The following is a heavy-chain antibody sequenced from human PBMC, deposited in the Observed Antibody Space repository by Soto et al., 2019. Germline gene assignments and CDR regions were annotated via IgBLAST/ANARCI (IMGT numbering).Heavy chain of an antibody. Sequence: GGSLRLSCSASVFTFSSYAMHWVRQAPGKGLEWVAVISYDGSNNYYADSVKGRFTISRDNSKNTLYLQMNSLRAEDTAVYYCARDGLLGQFVYWGQGKLVSDS. V-gene: IGHV3-30-3*01. J-gene: IGHJ4*02. D-gene: IGHD3-16*01. CDR2: ISYDGSNN. CDR1: VFTFSSYA. CDR3: ARDGLLGQFVY.